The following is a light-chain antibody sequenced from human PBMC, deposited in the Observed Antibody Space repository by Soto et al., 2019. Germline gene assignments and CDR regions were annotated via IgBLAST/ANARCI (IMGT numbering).Light chain of an antibody. V-gene: IGKV3-20*01. Sequence: ESVLTQSPGTLSLSPGERATLSCRASQTVIKNYLAWYQRKPGQPPRLLIYGASNRATGIPDRFSGGGSGTDFTLTISRLEPEDSALYYCQKYETSPYTFGQGTKLEIK. CDR1: QTVIKNY. J-gene: IGKJ2*01. CDR3: QKYETSPYT. CDR2: GAS.